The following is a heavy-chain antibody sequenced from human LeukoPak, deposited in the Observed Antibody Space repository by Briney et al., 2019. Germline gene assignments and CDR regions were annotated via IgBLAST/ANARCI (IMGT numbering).Heavy chain of an antibody. CDR3: ARDAQQQLPYYYGMDV. Sequence: GGSLRLSCAASGFTFSSYWMSWVRQAPGKGLEWVANIKQDGSEKYYVDSVKGRFTISRDNAKNSLYLQMNSLRAEDTAVHYCARDAQQQLPYYYGMDVWGQGTTVTVSS. V-gene: IGHV3-7*01. D-gene: IGHD6-13*01. J-gene: IGHJ6*02. CDR2: IKQDGSEK. CDR1: GFTFSSYW.